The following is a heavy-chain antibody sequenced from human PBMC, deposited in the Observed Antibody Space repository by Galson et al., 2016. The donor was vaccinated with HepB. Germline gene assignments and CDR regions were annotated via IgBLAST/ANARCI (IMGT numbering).Heavy chain of an antibody. J-gene: IGHJ4*02. D-gene: IGHD1/OR15-1a*01. CDR3: AREGTITATPGY. Sequence: QSGAEVKKPGESLKTSCKGSGYNFISYWIGWVRQMPGKGPEWMGIIYPGDSDTRYSPSFQGQVTISADKSISTAYLRWSSLKASDTAMYYGAREGTITATPGYWGQGTLVTVSS. V-gene: IGHV5-51*01. CDR2: IYPGDSDT. CDR1: GYNFISYW.